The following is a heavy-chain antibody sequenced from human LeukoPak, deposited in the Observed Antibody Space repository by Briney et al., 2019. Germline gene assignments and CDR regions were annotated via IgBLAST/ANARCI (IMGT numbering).Heavy chain of an antibody. CDR2: ISYDGSNK. D-gene: IGHD6-13*01. CDR3: ARDLGSSWYPTFGTGFDP. Sequence: GGSLRLSCAASGFTFSSYAMHWVRQAPGKGLEWVAVISYDGSNKYYADSVKGRFTISRDNSKNTLYLQMNSLRAENTAVYYGARDLGSSWYPTFGTGFDPWGRGTLVTVSS. V-gene: IGHV3-30*01. J-gene: IGHJ5*02. CDR1: GFTFSSYA.